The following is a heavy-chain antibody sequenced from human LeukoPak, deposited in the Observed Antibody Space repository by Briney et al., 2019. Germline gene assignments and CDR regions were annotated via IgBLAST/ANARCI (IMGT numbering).Heavy chain of an antibody. CDR2: IYHSGST. Sequence: PSETLSLTCTVSGYSISSGYYWGWIRQPPGKGLEWIGSIYHSGSTYYNPSLKSRVTISVDTSKNQFSLKLSSVTAADTAVYYCARGAVEMATIFRFDPWGQGTLVTVSS. V-gene: IGHV4-38-2*02. CDR1: GYSISSGYY. J-gene: IGHJ5*02. D-gene: IGHD5-24*01. CDR3: ARGAVEMATIFRFDP.